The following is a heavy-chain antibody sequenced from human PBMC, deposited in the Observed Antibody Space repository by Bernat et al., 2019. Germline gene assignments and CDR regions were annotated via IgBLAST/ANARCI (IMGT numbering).Heavy chain of an antibody. Sequence: EVQLVETGGGLIQPGGSLRLSCAASGFTVSSNYMSWVRQAPGKGLEWVSVIYSGGSTYYADSVKGRFTISRENSKNTLYLQMNGLRAEDTAVYYCARDPTDYDILTASMENSAYGMDVWGQGTTVTVSS. J-gene: IGHJ6*02. CDR1: GFTVSSNY. V-gene: IGHV3-53*02. CDR3: ARDPTDYDILTASMENSAYGMDV. D-gene: IGHD3-9*01. CDR2: IYSGGST.